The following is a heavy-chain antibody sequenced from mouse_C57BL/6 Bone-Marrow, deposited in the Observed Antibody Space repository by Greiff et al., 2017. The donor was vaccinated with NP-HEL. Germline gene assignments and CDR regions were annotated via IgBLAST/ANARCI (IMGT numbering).Heavy chain of an antibody. CDR2: IWTGGGT. J-gene: IGHJ1*03. CDR1: GFSLTSYA. CDR3: ARDYGSSYWYFDV. V-gene: IGHV2-9-1*01. Sequence: VHLVESGPGLVAPSQSLSIPCTVSGFSLTSYAISWVRQPPGKGLEWLGVIWTGGGTNYNSALKSRLSISKDNSKSQVFLKMNSLQTDDTARYYCARDYGSSYWYFDVWGTGTTVTVSS. D-gene: IGHD1-1*01.